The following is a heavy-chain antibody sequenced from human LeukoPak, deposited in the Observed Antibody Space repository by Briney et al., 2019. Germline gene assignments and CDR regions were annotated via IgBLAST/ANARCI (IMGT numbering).Heavy chain of an antibody. CDR3: TTDWAVAALGY. D-gene: IGHD6-19*01. CDR2: IKSKTDGGTT. J-gene: IGHJ4*02. V-gene: IGHV3-15*01. Sequence: GGSLRLSCAASGFTFSNAWMSWVRQAPGKGLEWVGRIKSKTDGGTTDYAAPVKGRFTISRDDSKNALYLQMNSLKTEDTAVYYCTTDWAVAALGYWGQGTLVTVSS. CDR1: GFTFSNAW.